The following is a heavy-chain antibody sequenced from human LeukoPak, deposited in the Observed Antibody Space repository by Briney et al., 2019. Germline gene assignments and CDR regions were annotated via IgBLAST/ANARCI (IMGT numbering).Heavy chain of an antibody. Sequence: GESLKISCKGSGYSFTSYWIGWVRQMPGKGLEWMGIIYPGDSDTRYSPSFQGQVTISADKSISTAYLQWSSLKASDTAMYYCAREGYSRTVGATPLDYWGQGTLVTVSS. CDR3: AREGYSRTVGATPLDY. V-gene: IGHV5-51*01. CDR2: IYPGDSDT. J-gene: IGHJ4*02. D-gene: IGHD1-26*01. CDR1: GYSFTSYW.